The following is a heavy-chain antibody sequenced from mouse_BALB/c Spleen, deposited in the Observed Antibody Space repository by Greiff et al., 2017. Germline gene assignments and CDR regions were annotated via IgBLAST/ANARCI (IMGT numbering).Heavy chain of an antibody. CDR2: INPSNGRT. CDR3: ACRYGNLFAY. D-gene: IGHD2-1*01. V-gene: IGHV1S81*02. Sequence: QVQLQQPGAELVKPGASVKLSCKASGYTFTSYWMHWVKQRPGQGLEWIGEINPSNGRTNYNEKFKSKATLTVDKSSSTAYMQLSSLTSEDSAVYYCACRYGNLFAYWGQGTLVTVSA. CDR1: GYTFTSYW. J-gene: IGHJ3*01.